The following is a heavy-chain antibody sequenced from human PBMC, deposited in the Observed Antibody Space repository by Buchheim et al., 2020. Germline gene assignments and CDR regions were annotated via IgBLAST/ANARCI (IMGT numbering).Heavy chain of an antibody. D-gene: IGHD6-13*01. CDR3: ARYGRIATVEQYGMDV. J-gene: IGHJ6*02. CDR1: GYSFTSYW. CDR2: IDPCDSYT. V-gene: IGHV5-10-1*01. Sequence: EVQLVQSGAEVKKPGESLRISCKGSGYSFTSYWISWVRQMPGKGLEWMGRIDPCDSYTNYSPSFQGHVTISADKSIRTASLQWSSLKASDTAMYYCARYGRIATVEQYGMDVWGQGTT.